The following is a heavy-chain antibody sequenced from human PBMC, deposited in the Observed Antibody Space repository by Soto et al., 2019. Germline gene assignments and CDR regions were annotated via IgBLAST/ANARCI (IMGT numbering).Heavy chain of an antibody. CDR1: GGTFSSYA. CDR3: ARDRAGTIFGLVIGAWLDP. Sequence: QVQLVQSGAEVKKPGSSVKVSCKASGGTFSSYAISWVRQAPGQGLEWMGGIIPIFGTANYAQQFQGRVTITADESTSTAYMELSSLRYEDTAVYYCARDRAGTIFGLVIGAWLDPWGQGTLVTVSS. V-gene: IGHV1-69*01. CDR2: IIPIFGTA. D-gene: IGHD3-3*01. J-gene: IGHJ5*02.